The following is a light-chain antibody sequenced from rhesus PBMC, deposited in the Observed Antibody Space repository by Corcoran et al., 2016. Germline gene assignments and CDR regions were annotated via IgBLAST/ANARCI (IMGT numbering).Light chain of an antibody. CDR2: SAS. Sequence: DIQMTQSPSSLSASVGDTVTITCRASQTVGNNLAWYHQKSGQAPNLLIQSASSLQSGAPSRFSGSKSGTDFTLTISRLQAEDIGRFYCQQYYSYPPTFGGGTKVNLK. J-gene: IGKJ4*01. V-gene: IGKV1-46*01. CDR3: QQYYSYPPT. CDR1: QTVGNN.